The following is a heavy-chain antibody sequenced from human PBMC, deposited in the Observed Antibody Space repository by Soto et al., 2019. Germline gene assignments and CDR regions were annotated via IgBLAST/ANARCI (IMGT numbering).Heavy chain of an antibody. CDR3: ARGPYSSLITLDY. V-gene: IGHV4-59*01. D-gene: IGHD6-13*01. CDR1: GGSISSYY. Sequence: PSKTLSLTCTVSGGSISSYYWSWIRQPPGKGLEWIGYIYYSGSTNYNPSLKSRVTISVDTSKNQFSLKLSSVTAADTALYYCARGPYSSLITLDYWGQGTLVTVSS. CDR2: IYYSGST. J-gene: IGHJ4*02.